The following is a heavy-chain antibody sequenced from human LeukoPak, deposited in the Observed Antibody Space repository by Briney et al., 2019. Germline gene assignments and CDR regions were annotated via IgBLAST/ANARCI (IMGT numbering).Heavy chain of an antibody. Sequence: GEFLKISCKGSGYSFTSYWISWVRQMPGKGLEWMGIIYPGDSDTRYSPSFQGQVTISADKSISTAYLQWSSLKASDTAMYYCARHSEGWLEPFDYWGQGTLVTVSS. V-gene: IGHV5-51*01. CDR2: IYPGDSDT. CDR1: GYSFTSYW. CDR3: ARHSEGWLEPFDY. D-gene: IGHD6-19*01. J-gene: IGHJ4*02.